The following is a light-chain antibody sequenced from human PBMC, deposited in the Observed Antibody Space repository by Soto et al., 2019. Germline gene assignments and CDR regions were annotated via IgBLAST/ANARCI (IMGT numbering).Light chain of an antibody. V-gene: IGKV3-11*01. CDR3: QQRSDWPIT. Sequence: EIVLTQSPATLSLSPGERVTLSCRASQSVSSYLVWYQQKPGQAPRLLIFGASNRATGIPARFSGSGSGTDFTLTISSLEPEDFAIYYCQQRSDWPITFGQGTRLEIK. J-gene: IGKJ5*01. CDR2: GAS. CDR1: QSVSSY.